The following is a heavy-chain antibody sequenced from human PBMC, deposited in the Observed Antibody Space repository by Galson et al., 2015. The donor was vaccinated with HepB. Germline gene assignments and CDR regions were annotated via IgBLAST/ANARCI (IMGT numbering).Heavy chain of an antibody. CDR3: AREYDRCDYLPVGYYGMDV. J-gene: IGHJ6*02. CDR2: INSDGSSS. D-gene: IGHD3-22*01. CDR1: GFSFSGYW. V-gene: IGHV3-74*01. Sequence: SLRLSCAASGFSFSGYWMHWVRQAPGTGLVWVSRINSDGSSSRYAGSVRGRVTISRDNAKNTLYLQMNSLRAEDTAVYYCAREYDRCDYLPVGYYGMDVWGQGTTVTVSS.